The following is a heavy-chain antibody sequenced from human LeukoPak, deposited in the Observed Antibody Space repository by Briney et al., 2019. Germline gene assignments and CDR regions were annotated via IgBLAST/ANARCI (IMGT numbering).Heavy chain of an antibody. CDR2: VYQSGST. CDR3: SGSDGSGSFYPLLDY. J-gene: IGHJ4*02. Sequence: PSQTLSLTCPVSGGSISRGGYSWSWLRQPPGKGLEGIGYVYQSGSTYYNPSLKSRVTISVERSKNQFSLKLSPVTAADKAVFYWSGSDGSGSFYPLLDYGAQGTLVTVSS. CDR1: GGSISRGGYS. V-gene: IGHV4-30-2*01. D-gene: IGHD3-10*01.